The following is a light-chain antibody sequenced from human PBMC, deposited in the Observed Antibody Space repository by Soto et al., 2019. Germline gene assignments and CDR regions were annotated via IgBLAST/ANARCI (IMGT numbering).Light chain of an antibody. CDR1: QSISRK. V-gene: IGKV3-15*01. CDR3: QQYNIWSSIT. Sequence: EIVMTQSPDTLSVSPGERATLSCRASQSISRKVGWYQHKPGQAPRLLIYGASTRATGVPPRFSGSGSGTEFTLTISSLQSEDLAVYYCQQYNIWSSITFGQGTRLEIK. CDR2: GAS. J-gene: IGKJ5*01.